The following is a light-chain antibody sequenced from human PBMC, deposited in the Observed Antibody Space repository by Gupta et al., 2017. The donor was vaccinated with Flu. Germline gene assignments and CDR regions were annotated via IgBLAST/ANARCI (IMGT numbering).Light chain of an antibody. CDR2: GAS. CDR1: QSVSSD. V-gene: IGKV3-15*01. Sequence: EIVMTHSPATLSVSPAETATLSCRASQSVSSDSDYYQQNPGQTPRLLIYGASTTANGLPARISGSASGTEFTLTISMLPSEDFAVYYCQQDNDWPKTFGQGTKVEIK. CDR3: QQDNDWPKT. J-gene: IGKJ1*01.